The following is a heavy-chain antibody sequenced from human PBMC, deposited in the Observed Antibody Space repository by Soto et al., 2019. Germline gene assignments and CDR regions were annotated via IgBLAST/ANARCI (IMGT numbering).Heavy chain of an antibody. CDR1: GFAFTNYG. CDR2: ISNDGSKK. Sequence: QVQVVESGGNIVQPGTSLRLSCAASGFAFTNYGIHWVRQAPGNGLEWVAHISNDGSKKFYADSVKGRFTISRDNSENTVYLQMTSLRPDDTAVSYCARDVAMPTGFGLGYWGQGTLVTVSS. V-gene: IGHV3-30*03. D-gene: IGHD3-16*01. CDR3: ARDVAMPTGFGLGY. J-gene: IGHJ4*02.